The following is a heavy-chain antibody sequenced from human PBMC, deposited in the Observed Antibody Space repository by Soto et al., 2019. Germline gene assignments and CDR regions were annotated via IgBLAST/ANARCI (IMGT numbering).Heavy chain of an antibody. V-gene: IGHV3-15*07. CDR3: TTDNDIVVVVAATLYYYYYGMDV. CDR1: GFTFSNAW. Sequence: GGSLRLSCAASGFTFSNAWMNWVRQAPGKGLEWVGRIKSKTDGGTTDYAAPVKGRFTISRDDSKNTLYLQMNSLKTEDTAVYYCTTDNDIVVVVAATLYYYYYGMDVWGQGTTVTVSS. CDR2: IKSKTDGGTT. J-gene: IGHJ6*02. D-gene: IGHD2-15*01.